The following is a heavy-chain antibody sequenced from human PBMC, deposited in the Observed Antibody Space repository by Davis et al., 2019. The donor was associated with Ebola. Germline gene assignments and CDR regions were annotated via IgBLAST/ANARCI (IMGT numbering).Heavy chain of an antibody. Sequence: GESLKISCAASGFTFSDYYMSWIRQAPGKGLEWVSYIRSSGSTIYYADSVKGRFTISRDNAKNSLYLQMNSLRAEDTAVYYCAKDPVTRYDSSGYYYVDYWGQGTLVTVSS. J-gene: IGHJ4*02. CDR3: AKDPVTRYDSSGYYYVDY. V-gene: IGHV3-11*01. D-gene: IGHD3-22*01. CDR2: IRSSGSTI. CDR1: GFTFSDYY.